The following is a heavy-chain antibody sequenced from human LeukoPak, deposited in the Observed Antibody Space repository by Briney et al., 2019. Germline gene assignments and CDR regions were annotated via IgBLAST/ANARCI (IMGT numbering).Heavy chain of an antibody. J-gene: IGHJ4*02. Sequence: APVRASCRVLGSTFTGYKMPWGRQALEQGLEGMGWINPNSGGTNYAQKFQGRVTMTRDTSISTAYMELSRLRSDDTAVYYCARGEEQQLDFDYWGQGTLVTVSS. D-gene: IGHD6-13*01. CDR2: INPNSGGT. CDR3: ARGEEQQLDFDY. V-gene: IGHV1-2*02. CDR1: GSTFTGYK.